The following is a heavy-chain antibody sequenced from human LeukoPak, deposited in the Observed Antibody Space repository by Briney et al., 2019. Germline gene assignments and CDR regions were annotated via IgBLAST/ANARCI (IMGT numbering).Heavy chain of an antibody. V-gene: IGHV3-9*01. CDR2: ISWNSRSI. CDR3: ARDSLPTTYYYDSSGYYSA. CDR1: GFTFDDYA. Sequence: GGSLRLSCAASGFTFDDYAMHWVRQAPGKGLEWVSGISWNSRSIDYADSVKGRFTVSRDNAKNSLYLQMNSLRAEDTAVYYCARDSLPTTYYYDSSGYYSAWGQGTLVTVSS. D-gene: IGHD3-22*01. J-gene: IGHJ5*02.